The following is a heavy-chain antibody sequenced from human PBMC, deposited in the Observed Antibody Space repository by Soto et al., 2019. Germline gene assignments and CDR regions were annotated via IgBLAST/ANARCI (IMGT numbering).Heavy chain of an antibody. V-gene: IGHV3-23*01. CDR3: AKALPTCGVVTNPFAY. D-gene: IGHD3-3*01. J-gene: IGHJ4*01. CDR2: ISGTGVSI. Sequence: EVQLLESGGGLVQPGGYLRLSCAASAFTFISYTGTWVRQATGRGVGWVLIISGTGVSIFYADSVKGRFTVATNNTNNTLYLQMHSLTAEDTSVYYCAKALPTCGVVTNPFAYWGHGTLVTVS. CDR1: AFTFISYT.